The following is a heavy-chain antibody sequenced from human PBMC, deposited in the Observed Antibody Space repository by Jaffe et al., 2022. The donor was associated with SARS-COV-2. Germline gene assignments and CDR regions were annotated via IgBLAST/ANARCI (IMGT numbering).Heavy chain of an antibody. D-gene: IGHD3-16*01. CDR2: VIPMFGTP. Sequence: QVQLVQSGAEVKTPGSSVKVSCKTSGDTFSNCAISWVRQAPGQGLEWMGGVIPMFGTPVYAQNFQGRVIISADESTSTSYMELRGLRYDDTAVYFCARDPLLGATPDTGAAWFHYYGMAHWGQGTTVIVS. CDR1: GDTFSNCA. CDR3: ARDPLLGATPDTGAAWFHYYGMAH. V-gene: IGHV1-69*01. J-gene: IGHJ6*02.